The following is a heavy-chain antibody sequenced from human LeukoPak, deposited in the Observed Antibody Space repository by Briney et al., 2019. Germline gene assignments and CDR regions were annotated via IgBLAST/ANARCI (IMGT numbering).Heavy chain of an antibody. CDR1: GFTFSSYS. CDR2: ISSSSSTI. Sequence: PGGSLRLSCAASGFTFSSYSMNWVRQAPGKGLEWVSYISSSSSTIYYADSVKGRFTISRDNAKNSLYLQMNSLRAEDTAVYYCARDGYNQLEYFDYWGQGTLVTVSS. CDR3: ARDGYNQLEYFDY. D-gene: IGHD5-24*01. J-gene: IGHJ4*02. V-gene: IGHV3-48*01.